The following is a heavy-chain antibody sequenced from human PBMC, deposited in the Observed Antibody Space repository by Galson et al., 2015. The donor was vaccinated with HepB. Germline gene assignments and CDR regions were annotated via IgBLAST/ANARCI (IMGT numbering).Heavy chain of an antibody. Sequence: SLRLSCAASGFTFSSYRMTWVRQAPGKGLEWVANIKYDGTEKYYVGSVRGRFTISRDNAKSLLYLQMNSLRAEDTAMYYCARDASTVTNPFHEYGYWGQGTLVTVSS. CDR3: ARDASTVTNPFHEYGY. J-gene: IGHJ4*02. CDR2: IKYDGTEK. CDR1: GFTFSSYR. V-gene: IGHV3-7*01. D-gene: IGHD4-17*01.